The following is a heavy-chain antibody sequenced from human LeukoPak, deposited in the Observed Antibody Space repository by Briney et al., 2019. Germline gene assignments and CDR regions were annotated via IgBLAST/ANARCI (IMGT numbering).Heavy chain of an antibody. V-gene: IGHV4-61*02. J-gene: IGHJ4*02. D-gene: IGHD2-15*01. CDR1: GGSISSGSYY. Sequence: PSETLSLTCTVSGGSISSGSYYWSWIRQPAGKGLEWIGRIYTSGSTNYNPSLKSRVTISVDTSKNQFSLKLSSVTAADTAVYYCATQHIVATITATDCSGGSCDSYYYDYWGQGTLVTVSS. CDR2: IYTSGST. CDR3: ATQHIVATITATDCSGGSCDSYYYDY.